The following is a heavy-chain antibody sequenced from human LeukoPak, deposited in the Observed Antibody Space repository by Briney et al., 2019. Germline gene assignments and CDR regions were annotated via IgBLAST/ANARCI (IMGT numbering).Heavy chain of an antibody. CDR1: GYTFTGYY. Sequence: GASVKVSCKASGYTFTGYYMHWVRQAPGQGLEWMGWINPNSGGTNYAQKFQGRVTMTRDTSISTAYMELSRLRSDDTAVYYCTRLRGGLLWFGESYAFDIWGQGTMVTVSS. D-gene: IGHD3-10*01. J-gene: IGHJ3*02. V-gene: IGHV1-2*02. CDR3: TRLRGGLLWFGESYAFDI. CDR2: INPNSGGT.